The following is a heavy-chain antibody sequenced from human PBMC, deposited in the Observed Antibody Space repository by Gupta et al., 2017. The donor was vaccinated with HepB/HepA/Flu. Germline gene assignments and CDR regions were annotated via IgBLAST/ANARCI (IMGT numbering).Heavy chain of an antibody. D-gene: IGHD2-21*01. Sequence: HVHFVQSGTEVRKPGASVKVSCESSGHTISNYAQYAIHWVRQAPGQGLEWVGWISPGNRNTKYSQKFEGRVSITRDASASTAYMELSSLRPEDTAIYYCVRTCSALADGFDIWGQGTMVTVSS. J-gene: IGHJ3*02. CDR3: VRTCSALADGFDI. V-gene: IGHV1-3*01. CDR1: GHTISNYA. CDR2: ISPGNRNT.